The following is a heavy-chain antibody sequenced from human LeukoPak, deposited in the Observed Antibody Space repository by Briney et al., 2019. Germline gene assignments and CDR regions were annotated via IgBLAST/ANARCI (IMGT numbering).Heavy chain of an antibody. Sequence: GGSLRLSCAASGFTFSGYSMNWVRQAPGKGLEWVSSISTTSDYIHYAVSLKGRVAISRDNAKNSLYLQMNSLRDEDTAVYYCARGGIYSQGFDYWGQGSLVTVSS. CDR2: ISTTSDYI. J-gene: IGHJ4*02. CDR1: GFTFSGYS. D-gene: IGHD6-13*01. V-gene: IGHV3-21*01. CDR3: ARGGIYSQGFDY.